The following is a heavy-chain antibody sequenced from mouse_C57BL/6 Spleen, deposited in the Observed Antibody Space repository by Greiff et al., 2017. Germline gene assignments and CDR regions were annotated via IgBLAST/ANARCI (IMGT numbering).Heavy chain of an antibody. CDR1: GYSFTGYF. CDR2: INPYNGDT. J-gene: IGHJ2*01. D-gene: IGHD1-1*01. Sequence: VQLQLSGPELVKPGDSVKISCKASGYSFTGYFMNWVMQSHGKSLEWIGRINPYNGDTFYNQKFKGKATLTVDKSSSTAHMELRSLTSEDSAVYYCARSYYYGSSPDYWGQGTTLTVSS. V-gene: IGHV1-20*01. CDR3: ARSYYYGSSPDY.